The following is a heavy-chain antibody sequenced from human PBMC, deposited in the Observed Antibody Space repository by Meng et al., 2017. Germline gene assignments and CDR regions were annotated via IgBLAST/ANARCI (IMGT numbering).Heavy chain of an antibody. D-gene: IGHD4-11*01. V-gene: IGHV1-69*01. CDR1: GGTFSSYA. CDR3: ARDDYSNYLPFDY. CDR2: IIPIFGTA. Sequence: QGQLEQSGAGVKKPGPSVKVSCKASGGTFSSYAISWVRQAPGQGLEWMGGIIPIFGTANYAQKFQGRVTITADESTSTAYMELSSLRSEDTAVYYCARDDYSNYLPFDYWGQGTLVTVSS. J-gene: IGHJ4*02.